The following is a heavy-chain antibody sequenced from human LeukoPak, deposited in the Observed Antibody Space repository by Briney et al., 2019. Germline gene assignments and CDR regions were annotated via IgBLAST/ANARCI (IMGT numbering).Heavy chain of an antibody. V-gene: IGHV3-13*01. CDR2: IGTAGDT. D-gene: IGHD3-16*01. Sequence: GGSLRLSCAASGFTFSSYDMHWVRQATGKGLEWVSAIGTAGDTYYPGSVKGRFTISRDNSKHTVSLQMNSLRGEDTAVYYCAKDEAWGRYKDWGQGTLVTVSS. J-gene: IGHJ1*01. CDR3: AKDEAWGRYKD. CDR1: GFTFSSYD.